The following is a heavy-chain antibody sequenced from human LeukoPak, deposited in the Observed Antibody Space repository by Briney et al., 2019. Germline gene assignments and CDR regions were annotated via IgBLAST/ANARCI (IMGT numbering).Heavy chain of an antibody. J-gene: IGHJ4*02. CDR3: ASEYSSSWYVAY. CDR1: GGSISSSSYY. D-gene: IGHD6-13*01. V-gene: IGHV4-39*01. CDR2: IYYSGST. Sequence: KPSETLSLTCTVSGGSISSSSYYWGWIRQPPGKGLEWIGSIYYSGSTYYNPSLKSRVTLSLDTSTNQFSLKLSSVTAADTAVYYCASEYSSSWYVAYWGQGTLVTVSS.